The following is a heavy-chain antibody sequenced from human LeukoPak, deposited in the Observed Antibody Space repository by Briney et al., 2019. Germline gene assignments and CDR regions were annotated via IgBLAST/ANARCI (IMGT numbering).Heavy chain of an antibody. D-gene: IGHD5-12*01. V-gene: IGHV3-48*01. J-gene: IGHJ4*02. CDR1: GFTFSTYG. Sequence: GGSLRLSCAASGFTFSTYGMSWVRQAPGKGLEWLSYISGSSSAINYADSVKGRFTISRDNAKNSLFLQMNSLRAEDMAVYYCATYSGYDRIFDYWGQGTLVTVSS. CDR2: ISGSSSAI. CDR3: ATYSGYDRIFDY.